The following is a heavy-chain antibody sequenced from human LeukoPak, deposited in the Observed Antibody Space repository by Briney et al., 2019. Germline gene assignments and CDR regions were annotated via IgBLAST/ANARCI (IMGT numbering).Heavy chain of an antibody. CDR1: GGAITSGGYS. Sequence: PSETLSLTCTVSGGAITSGGYSWNWIRQPPGKGLEWIGCIYDRGPAYYNPSLKSRFTISVDRPKNQFFLNVTSLTAADTAVYYCARSRQASGLFNSWGQGTLVVVSS. CDR3: ARSRQASGLFNS. V-gene: IGHV4-30-2*01. D-gene: IGHD3-10*01. CDR2: IYDRGPA. J-gene: IGHJ5*01.